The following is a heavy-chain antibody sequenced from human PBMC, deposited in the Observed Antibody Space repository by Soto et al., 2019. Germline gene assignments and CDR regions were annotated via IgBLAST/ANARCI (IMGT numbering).Heavy chain of an antibody. CDR1: GFTFSSYA. CDR2: ISGSGGTT. Sequence: EVQLLESGGGLVQPGGSLRLSCAASGFTFSSYAMSWVRQGPGKGLEWVSAISGSGGTTYYADSVKGRRTISRDNSKNTLYLQMNSLRAEDTAVYYCSMTTVRNWFDPWGQGTLVTVSS. V-gene: IGHV3-23*01. J-gene: IGHJ5*02. D-gene: IGHD4-4*01. CDR3: SMTTVRNWFDP.